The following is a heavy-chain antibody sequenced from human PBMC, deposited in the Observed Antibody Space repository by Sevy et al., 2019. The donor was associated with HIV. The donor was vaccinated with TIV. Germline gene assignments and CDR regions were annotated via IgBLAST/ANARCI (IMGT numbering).Heavy chain of an antibody. CDR1: GFTFSSYG. CDR2: FSGSGGST. V-gene: IGHV3-23*01. J-gene: IGHJ4*02. D-gene: IGHD1-1*01. CDR3: AKAVAWNPYYFDY. Sequence: GGSLRLSCAASGFTFSSYGMGWVRQAPGKGLEWVSGFSGSGGSTFYADSVKGRFTISRDNSKNTVYLQMNTLRAEDTAIYYCAKAVAWNPYYFDYWGQGTLVTVSS.